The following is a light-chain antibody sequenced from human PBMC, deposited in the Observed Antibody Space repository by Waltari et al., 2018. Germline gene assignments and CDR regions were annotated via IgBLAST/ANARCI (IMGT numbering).Light chain of an antibody. Sequence: EIVLTQSPGTLSLSPGERATLSCRASQSVSSSYLAWYQQKPGQAPRLVSDGASSRATGIPDRFSGSWYGTDFTLTISRLEPEDVAVYYCQQYGSSPSAFGQGTKLEI. CDR2: GAS. J-gene: IGKJ2*01. CDR1: QSVSSSY. V-gene: IGKV3-20*01. CDR3: QQYGSSPSA.